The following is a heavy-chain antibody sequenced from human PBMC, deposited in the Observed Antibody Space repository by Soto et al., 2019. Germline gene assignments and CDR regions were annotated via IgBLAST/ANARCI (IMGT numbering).Heavy chain of an antibody. D-gene: IGHD3-10*01. CDR3: ARGTWIVRGLIPDAFDI. Sequence: EVQLVESGGGLVQPGGSLRLSCAASGFTVSSHYINWVRQAPGKGLDWVSVIYNSGTSFYADSVKGRFTVSRDTAKNSVFLQMSSLRAEDTDVYFCARGTWIVRGLIPDAFDIWGQGTMVTVSS. J-gene: IGHJ3*02. V-gene: IGHV3-66*01. CDR2: IYNSGTS. CDR1: GFTVSSHY.